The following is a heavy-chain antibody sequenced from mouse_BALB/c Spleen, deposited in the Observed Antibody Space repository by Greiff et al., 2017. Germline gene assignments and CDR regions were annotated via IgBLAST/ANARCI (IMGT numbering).Heavy chain of an antibody. D-gene: IGHD2-1*01. CDR1: GYSFTGYY. CDR3: ARNGNYERVYYFDY. Sequence: LVKTGASVKISCKASGYSFTGYYMHWVKQSHGKSLEWIGYISGYNGATSYNQKFKGKATFTVDTSSSTAYMQFNSLTSEDSAVYYCARNGNYERVYYFDYWGQGTTLTVSS. J-gene: IGHJ2*01. V-gene: IGHV1S34*01. CDR2: ISGYNGAT.